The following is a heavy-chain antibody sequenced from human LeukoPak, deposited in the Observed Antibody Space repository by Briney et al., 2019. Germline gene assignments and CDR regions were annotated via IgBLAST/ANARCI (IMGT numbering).Heavy chain of an antibody. Sequence: SETLSLTCTVSGYSISSDYYWGWIRQPPGKGLEWIGSVHHSGRTYYNPSLKSRVTISVDTSKNQFSLKLNSVTAADTAVYYCARGSRPVYNLLTGKRYFDYWGQGTLLTVSS. D-gene: IGHD3-9*01. CDR2: VHHSGRT. CDR3: ARGSRPVYNLLTGKRYFDY. J-gene: IGHJ4*02. V-gene: IGHV4-38-2*02. CDR1: GYSISSDYY.